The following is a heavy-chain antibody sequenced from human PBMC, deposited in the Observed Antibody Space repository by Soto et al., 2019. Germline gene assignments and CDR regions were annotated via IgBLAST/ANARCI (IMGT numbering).Heavy chain of an antibody. CDR1: GYTFSSYG. J-gene: IGHJ6*02. Sequence: VASVKVSCKASGYTFSSYGITWVRQAPGQGLEWMGWISAYNGNTNYAQKFQGRLTMTTDTSTKTAYMELSRLRSDDTAVYYCARDSLLRDYYYYYGMDVWGQGTTVTVSS. V-gene: IGHV1-18*01. D-gene: IGHD3-3*01. CDR2: ISAYNGNT. CDR3: ARDSLLRDYYYYYGMDV.